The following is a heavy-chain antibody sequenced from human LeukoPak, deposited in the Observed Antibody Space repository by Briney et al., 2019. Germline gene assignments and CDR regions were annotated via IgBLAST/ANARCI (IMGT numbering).Heavy chain of an antibody. V-gene: IGHV3-21*01. CDR1: GFTFGSYS. D-gene: IGHD4-23*01. CDR2: ISSSSSYI. J-gene: IGHJ4*02. CDR3: AKDPPILRWSFDY. Sequence: GGSLRLSCAASGFTFGSYSMNWVRQAPGKGLEWVSSISSSSSYIYYADSVKGRFTISRDNAKNSLYLQMNSLRAEDTAVYYCAKDPPILRWSFDYWGQGTLVTVSS.